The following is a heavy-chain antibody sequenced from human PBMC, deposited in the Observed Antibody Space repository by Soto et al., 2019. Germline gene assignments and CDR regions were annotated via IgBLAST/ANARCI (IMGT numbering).Heavy chain of an antibody. CDR3: ARDSKIRGVTN. Sequence: SETLSLTCAVSGGSISSGGYYWSWIRQHPGKGLEWIGYIYYSGSTYYNPSLKSRVTISVDTSKNQFSLKLSSVTAADTAVYYCARDSKIRGVTNWGQGTLVTVSS. V-gene: IGHV4-31*11. D-gene: IGHD3-10*01. CDR1: GGSISSGGYY. CDR2: IYYSGST. J-gene: IGHJ4*02.